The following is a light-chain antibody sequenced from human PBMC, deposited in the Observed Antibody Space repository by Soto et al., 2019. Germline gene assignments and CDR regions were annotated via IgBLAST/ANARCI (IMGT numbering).Light chain of an antibody. Sequence: DIQMTQSPSTLSASVGDRVTITCRASQSLSSWLAWYQQKPGKAPKLLIYKASSLESGVPSRFSGSGSGTELTLTISSLQPDDFATDYCQQYNSYPWTCGQGTKVEIK. CDR1: QSLSSW. CDR3: QQYNSYPWT. V-gene: IGKV1-5*03. CDR2: KAS. J-gene: IGKJ1*01.